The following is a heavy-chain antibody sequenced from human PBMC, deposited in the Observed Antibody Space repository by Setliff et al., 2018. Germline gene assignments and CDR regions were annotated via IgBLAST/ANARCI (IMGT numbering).Heavy chain of an antibody. CDR1: GDHMSSRRYY. CDR3: ARMSGFLYMDV. V-gene: IGHV4-61*09. Sequence: SETLSLTCTVSGDHMSSRRYYWSWIRQPAGKGLEWIGHIYTSWSTIYNPSLKSRLTISLDTSKNQFSLNLSSVTAADTAVYYCARMSGFLYMDVWGKGTTVTVSS. J-gene: IGHJ6*03. CDR2: IYTSWST. D-gene: IGHD3-3*01.